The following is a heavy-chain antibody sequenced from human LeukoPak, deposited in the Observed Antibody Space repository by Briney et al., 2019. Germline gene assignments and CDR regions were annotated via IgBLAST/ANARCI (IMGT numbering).Heavy chain of an antibody. CDR1: GFTFSSYE. CDR2: IKQDGSEK. Sequence: GGSLRLSCAASGFTFSSYEMNWVRQAPGKGLEWVANIKQDGSEKYYVDSVKGRFTISRDNAQNSLYLQMNSLRAEDTAVYYCARDNTDYMDVWGKGTTVTVSS. J-gene: IGHJ6*03. CDR3: ARDNTDYMDV. V-gene: IGHV3-7*01.